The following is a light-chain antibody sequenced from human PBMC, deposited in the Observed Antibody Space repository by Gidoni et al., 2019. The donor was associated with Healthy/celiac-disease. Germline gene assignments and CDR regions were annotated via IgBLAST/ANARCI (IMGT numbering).Light chain of an antibody. CDR1: QGISSY. Sequence: AIRMTQSPSSFSASTGDRVTITCRASQGISSYLAWYQQKPGKAPKLLIYAASTLQSGVPSRFSGSGSGTDFTLTISCLQSEDFATYYCQQFLGPGTKVEIK. CDR3: QQF. V-gene: IGKV1-8*01. CDR2: AAS. J-gene: IGKJ3*01.